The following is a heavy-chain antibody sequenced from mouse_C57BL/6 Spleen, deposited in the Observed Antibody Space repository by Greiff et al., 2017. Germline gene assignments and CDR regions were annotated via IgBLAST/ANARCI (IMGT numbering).Heavy chain of an antibody. Sequence: VQGVESGPGLVAPSQSLSITCTVSGFSLTSYGVHWVRQPPGKGLEWLVVIWSDGSTTYNSALKSRLSISKDNSKSQVFLKMNSLQSDDTAMYYCARHGGYPYYYAMDYWGQGTSVTVSS. J-gene: IGHJ4*01. CDR2: IWSDGST. V-gene: IGHV2-6-1*01. CDR1: GFSLTSYG. CDR3: ARHGGYPYYYAMDY. D-gene: IGHD2-2*01.